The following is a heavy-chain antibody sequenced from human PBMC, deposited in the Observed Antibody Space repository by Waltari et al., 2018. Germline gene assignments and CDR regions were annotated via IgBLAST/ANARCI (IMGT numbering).Heavy chain of an antibody. Sequence: QVQLVESGGGVVQPGRSLRLSCAASGFTFSSYGMHWVRQAPGKGLEWVAVIWYDGSNKYYADSVKGRFTISRDNSKNTLYLQMNSLRAEDTAVYYCAREGRTIAVAGSPDPNFDYWGQGTLVTVSS. CDR2: IWYDGSNK. CDR3: AREGRTIAVAGSPDPNFDY. V-gene: IGHV3-33*01. J-gene: IGHJ4*02. D-gene: IGHD6-19*01. CDR1: GFTFSSYG.